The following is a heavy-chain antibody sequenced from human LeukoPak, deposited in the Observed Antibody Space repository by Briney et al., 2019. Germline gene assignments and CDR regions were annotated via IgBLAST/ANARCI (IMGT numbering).Heavy chain of an antibody. CDR3: ARLDYGGNWGFDY. CDR1: GGSISSRSYY. V-gene: IGHV4-39*07. J-gene: IGHJ4*02. Sequence: SETLSLTCTVSGGSISSRSYYWGWIRQPPGKGLEWIGSIYYSGSTYYNPSLKSRVTISVDTSKNQFSLKLSSVTAADTAVYYCARLDYGGNWGFDYWGQGTLVTVSS. CDR2: IYYSGST. D-gene: IGHD4-23*01.